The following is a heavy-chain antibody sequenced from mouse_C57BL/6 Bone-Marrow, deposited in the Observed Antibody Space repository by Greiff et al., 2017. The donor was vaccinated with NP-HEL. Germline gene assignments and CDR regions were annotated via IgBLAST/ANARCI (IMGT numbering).Heavy chain of an antibody. J-gene: IGHJ2*01. Sequence: DVMLVESGGGLVQPGGSLKLSCAASGFTFSDYGMAWVRQAPRKGPEWVAFISNLAYSIYYADTVTGRITISRENAKNTLYLEMSSLRSEDTAMYYCSRGGYGNYGPFDYWGQGTTLTVSS. CDR1: GFTFSDYG. CDR2: ISNLAYSI. D-gene: IGHD2-1*01. V-gene: IGHV5-15*01. CDR3: SRGGYGNYGPFDY.